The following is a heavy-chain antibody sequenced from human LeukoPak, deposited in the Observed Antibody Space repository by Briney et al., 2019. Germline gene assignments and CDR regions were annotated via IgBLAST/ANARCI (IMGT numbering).Heavy chain of an antibody. CDR2: IFSNEEK. D-gene: IGHD3-10*01. CDR3: ARYYGSGSFDY. V-gene: IGHV2-26*01. J-gene: IGHJ4*02. CDR1: GFSLSNARMG. Sequence: ESGPTLVNPTETLTLTCTVSGFSLSNARMGVSWIRQPPWKALEWLAHIFSNEEKSYRTSLKSRLTISKDTYKSQVVLTMTNMDPVGTATYYCARYYGSGSFDYWGQGTLVTVSS.